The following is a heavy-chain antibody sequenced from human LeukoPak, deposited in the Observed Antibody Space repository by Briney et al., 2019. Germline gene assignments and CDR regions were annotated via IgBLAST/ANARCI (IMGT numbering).Heavy chain of an antibody. Sequence: GGSLNLSGAAPDSTFMDKGWTGVPQVPGKGREGFLGINWNGGSTGYADSVKGRFTISRDNAKNSLYLQMNSLRAEDTALYYCARVRLGSSGYLDYWGQGTLVTVSS. CDR2: INWNGGST. CDR3: ARVRLGSSGYLDY. CDR1: DSTFMDKG. J-gene: IGHJ4*02. D-gene: IGHD3-22*01. V-gene: IGHV3-20*04.